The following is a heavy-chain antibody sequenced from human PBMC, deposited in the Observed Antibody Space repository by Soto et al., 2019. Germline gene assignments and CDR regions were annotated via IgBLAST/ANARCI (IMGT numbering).Heavy chain of an antibody. Sequence: QVQLVQSGAEVKKPGASVKVSCKASGYTLTSYGISWVRQAPGQGLDWVGWISAYNGDKKYAQKFLGRVTMTTDTSTSTAYMELRSLRSDDTAVYYCARGGVNWGPSYGMDVWGQGTTVTVS. CDR1: GYTLTSYG. D-gene: IGHD7-27*01. CDR2: ISAYNGDK. CDR3: ARGGVNWGPSYGMDV. V-gene: IGHV1-18*04. J-gene: IGHJ6*02.